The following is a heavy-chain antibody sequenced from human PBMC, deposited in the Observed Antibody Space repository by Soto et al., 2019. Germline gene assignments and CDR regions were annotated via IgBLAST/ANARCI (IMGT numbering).Heavy chain of an antibody. CDR3: ARGRDGYNFLYEPT. V-gene: IGHV3-73*01. D-gene: IGHD5-12*01. CDR2: IRSKANSYAT. J-gene: IGHJ4*02. Sequence: PGGSLRLSCAASGFTFSGSAMHWVRQASGKGLEWVGRIRSKANSYATAYAASVKGRFTISRADSKNTAYLQMNSLRVEDTAVYYCARGRDGYNFLYEPTWGQGTLVTVSS. CDR1: GFTFSGSA.